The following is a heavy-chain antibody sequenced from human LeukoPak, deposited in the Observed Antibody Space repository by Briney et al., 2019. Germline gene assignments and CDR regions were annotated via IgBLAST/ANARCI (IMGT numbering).Heavy chain of an antibody. V-gene: IGHV3-30*18. CDR2: ISYDGSNK. CDR1: GLTFSSYG. Sequence: PGGSLRLSCAASGLTFSSYGMHWVRQAPGKGLEWVAVISYDGSNKYYADSVKGRFTISRDNSKNTLYLQMNSLRAEDTAVYYCAKEQQLGGAFDIWGQGTMVTVSS. CDR3: AKEQQLGGAFDI. D-gene: IGHD6-13*01. J-gene: IGHJ3*02.